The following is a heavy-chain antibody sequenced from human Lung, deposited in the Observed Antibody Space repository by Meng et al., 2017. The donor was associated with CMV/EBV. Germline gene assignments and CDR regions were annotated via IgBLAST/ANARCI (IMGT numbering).Heavy chain of an antibody. CDR1: GGSISIYY. CDR3: ARAEADTGNFDY. V-gene: IGHV4-4*07. J-gene: IGHJ4*02. CDR2: IYTSGTT. D-gene: IGHD6-19*01. Sequence: QVQMQESGPGLVKPSDTLSLTCTFAGGSISIYYWSWIRQSAGKGLEWIGRIYTSGTTIYNPSLKSRLTLSLDTSKNQFSLKLNSVTAADTAVYYCARAEADTGNFDYWGQGTLVTVSS.